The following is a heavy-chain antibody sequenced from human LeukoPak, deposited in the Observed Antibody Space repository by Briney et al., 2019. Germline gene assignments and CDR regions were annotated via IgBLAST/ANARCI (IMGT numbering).Heavy chain of an antibody. J-gene: IGHJ6*04. CDR3: ARGRTRADYYYGMDV. CDR1: GFTFSSYW. CDR2: MNSDGSST. V-gene: IGHV3-74*01. Sequence: PGESLRLSCPASGFTFSSYWMHWVRQAPGKGLVWVSRMNSDGSSTIYADSVKGRFTISRDKAKNTVYMQLNSLRAEDTAVYYCARGRTRADYYYGMDVWGKGTTVTVSS.